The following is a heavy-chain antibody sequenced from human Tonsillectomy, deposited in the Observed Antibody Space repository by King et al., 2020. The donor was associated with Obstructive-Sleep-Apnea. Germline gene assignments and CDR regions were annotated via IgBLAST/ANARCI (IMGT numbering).Heavy chain of an antibody. J-gene: IGHJ6*02. CDR3: ARDRDLYYYDTSGDKYGMDV. CDR2: IHHSGST. D-gene: IGHD3-22*01. CDR1: GYSISAGYY. V-gene: IGHV4-38-2*02. Sequence: VQLQESGPGLVKSPETLSLTCIVSGYSISAGYYWGWIRQPPGKGLEWIGNIHHSGSTNYNPSLKSQVTISVDTSKNQFSLNLSSVTAADTAVYYCARDRDLYYYDTSGDKYGMDVWGQGTTVTVSS.